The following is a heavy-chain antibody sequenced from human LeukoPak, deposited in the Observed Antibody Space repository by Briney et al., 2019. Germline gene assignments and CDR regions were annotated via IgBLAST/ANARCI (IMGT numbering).Heavy chain of an antibody. J-gene: IGHJ4*02. V-gene: IGHV4-39*01. CDR3: ARHSGLGVVSPYSDY. CDR2: VSYGGST. CDR1: GGSVSSSSHS. Sequence: SETLSLTCAVSGGSVSSSSHSWGWIRQPPGKGLEWIGIVSYGGSTHSSPSLKSRVTLAVDTSRNQFSLKLTSVTAADTAVYYCARHSGLGVVSPYSDYWGQGTLVTVSS. D-gene: IGHD2-21*01.